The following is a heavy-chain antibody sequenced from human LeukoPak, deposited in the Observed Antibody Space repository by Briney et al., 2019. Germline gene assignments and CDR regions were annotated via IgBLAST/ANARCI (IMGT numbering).Heavy chain of an antibody. CDR2: IYTSGST. D-gene: IGHD6-13*01. V-gene: IGHV4-61*02. CDR3: ARDLIAAAGTDYYYYGMDV. Sequence: PSQTLSLTCTVSGGSISSGSYYWSWIRQPAGKGLEWIGRIYTSGSTNYNPPLKSRVTISVDTSKNQFSLKLSSVTAADTAVYYCARDLIAAAGTDYYYYGMDVWGQGTTVTVSS. CDR1: GGSISSGSYY. J-gene: IGHJ6*02.